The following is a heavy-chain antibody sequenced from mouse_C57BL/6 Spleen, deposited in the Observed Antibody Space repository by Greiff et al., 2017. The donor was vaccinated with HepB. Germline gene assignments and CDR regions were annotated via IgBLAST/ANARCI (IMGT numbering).Heavy chain of an antibody. J-gene: IGHJ1*03. CDR3: ARGPVGNWYFDV. CDR2: IDPEDGET. CDR1: GFNIKDYY. V-gene: IGHV14-2*01. D-gene: IGHD1-1*01. Sequence: EVKLMESGAELVKPGASVKLSCTASGFNIKDYYMHWVKQRTEQGLEWIGRIDPEDGETKYAPKFQGKATITADTSSNTAYLQLSSLTSEDTAVYYCARGPVGNWYFDVWGTGTTVTVSS.